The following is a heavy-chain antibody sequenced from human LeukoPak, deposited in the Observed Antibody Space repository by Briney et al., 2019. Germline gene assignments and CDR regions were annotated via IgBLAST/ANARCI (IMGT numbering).Heavy chain of an antibody. J-gene: IGHJ4*02. D-gene: IGHD3-16*02. CDR2: INHSGST. Sequence: SETLSLTSAVYGVSFSGYYWSWIRQPPGKGLEWIGEINHSGSTNYNPSLKSRVTISVDTSKNQFSLQLSSVTAADTAVYYCARLGAYDYVWGSYRHPGRLDYWGQGTLVTVSS. CDR1: GVSFSGYY. CDR3: ARLGAYDYVWGSYRHPGRLDY. V-gene: IGHV4-34*01.